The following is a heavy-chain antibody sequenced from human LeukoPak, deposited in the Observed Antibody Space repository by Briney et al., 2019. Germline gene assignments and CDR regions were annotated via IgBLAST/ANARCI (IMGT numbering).Heavy chain of an antibody. V-gene: IGHV1-18*01. Sequence: ASVKVSCKASGYTFTSYGISWVRQAPGQGLEWMGWISAYNGNTNYAQKFQGRVTMTRDTSISTAYMELSRLRSDDTAVYYCARFVTGTNTSKRKYYFDYWGQGTLVTVSS. D-gene: IGHD1-7*01. J-gene: IGHJ4*02. CDR1: GYTFTSYG. CDR2: ISAYNGNT. CDR3: ARFVTGTNTSKRKYYFDY.